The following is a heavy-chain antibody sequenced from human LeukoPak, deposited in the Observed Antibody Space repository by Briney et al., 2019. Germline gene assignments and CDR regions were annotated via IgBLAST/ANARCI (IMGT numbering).Heavy chain of an antibody. D-gene: IGHD3-22*01. CDR2: ISGSGGST. V-gene: IGHV3-23*01. CDR3: AKDPNYYDSSAHAY. CDR1: GFTLSSYA. Sequence: GGSLRLSCAASGFTLSSYAMSSVRQAPGKGLEWVSAISGSGGSTYYADSVKGRFTISRDNSKNTLYLQMNSLRAEDTAVYYCAKDPNYYDSSAHAYWGQGTLVTVSS. J-gene: IGHJ4*02.